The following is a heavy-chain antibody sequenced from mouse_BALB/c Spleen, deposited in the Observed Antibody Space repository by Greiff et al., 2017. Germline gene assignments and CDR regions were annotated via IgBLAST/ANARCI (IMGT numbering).Heavy chain of an antibody. V-gene: IGHV5-6*02. CDR2: ISSGGSYT. CDR1: GFTFSSYG. CDR3: ARGMGNWDY. D-gene: IGHD2-1*01. J-gene: IGHJ2*01. Sequence: VKLMESGGDLVKPGGSLKLSCAASGFTFSSYGMSWVRQTPDKRLEWVATISSGGSYTYYPDSVKGRFTISRDNAKNTLYLQMSSLKSEDTAMYYCARGMGNWDYWGQGTTLTVSS.